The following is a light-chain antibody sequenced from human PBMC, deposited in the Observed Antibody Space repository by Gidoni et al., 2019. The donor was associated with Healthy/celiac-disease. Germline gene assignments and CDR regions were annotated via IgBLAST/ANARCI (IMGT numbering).Light chain of an antibody. CDR2: DAS. Sequence: EIVLTQSPATLSLSPGERATLSCRASQCVSSSLAWYQQKPGQAPRLLIYDASNRATGIPARFSGSGSATDFTLTISSLEPEDFAVYYCQQRSNWLYTFGQGTKLEIK. CDR3: QQRSNWLYT. V-gene: IGKV3-11*01. J-gene: IGKJ2*01. CDR1: QCVSSS.